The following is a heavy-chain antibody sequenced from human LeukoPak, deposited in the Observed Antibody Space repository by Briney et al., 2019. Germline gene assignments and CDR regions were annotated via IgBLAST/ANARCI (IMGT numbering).Heavy chain of an antibody. CDR1: GFTFSSYS. J-gene: IGHJ1*01. Sequence: PGGSLRLSCAASGFTFSSYSMNWVRQAPGKGLVWVSRIKSDGSSTSYADSVKGRFTIARDNAKNTLYLQMNSLRPEDTAVYYCARNDYLEDWGQGTLVTVPS. CDR3: ARNDYLED. V-gene: IGHV3-74*01. CDR2: IKSDGSST.